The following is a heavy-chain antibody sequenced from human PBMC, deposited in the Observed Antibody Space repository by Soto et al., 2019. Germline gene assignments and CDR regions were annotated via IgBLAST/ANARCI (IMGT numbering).Heavy chain of an antibody. Sequence: QVQLVQSGAEVKKPGASVKVSCKTSGYIFTTYYIHWVRQAPGQRLEWMGLIDPSTGGTTYTQKFQGRVTMTRDTSTSTVNMELTSLRSDDTVVYYCARALRGLVYSFEIWGQGTKVTVSS. D-gene: IGHD3-16*01. CDR3: ARALRGLVYSFEI. CDR2: IDPSTGGT. J-gene: IGHJ3*02. CDR1: GYIFTTYY. V-gene: IGHV1-46*01.